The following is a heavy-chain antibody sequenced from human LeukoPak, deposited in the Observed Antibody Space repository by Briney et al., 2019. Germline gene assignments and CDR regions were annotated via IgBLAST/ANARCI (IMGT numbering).Heavy chain of an antibody. D-gene: IGHD2-2*01. Sequence: GASVKVSGKVSGYTLTELSMHWGRQAPGKGREGRGGFDPGDGETIDAQKFQGRVTMTEDTSTDTAYMELSSLRSEDTAVYYCATLLQGYQLPGDYWGQGTLVTVSS. CDR2: FDPGDGET. CDR3: ATLLQGYQLPGDY. V-gene: IGHV1-24*01. J-gene: IGHJ4*02. CDR1: GYTLTELS.